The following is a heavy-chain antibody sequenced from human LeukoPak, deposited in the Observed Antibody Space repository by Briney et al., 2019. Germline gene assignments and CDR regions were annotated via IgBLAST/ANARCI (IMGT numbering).Heavy chain of an antibody. V-gene: IGHV4-59*01. Sequence: SETLSLTCTVYGGSISSYYGSWIREPPGKVLEWVGDIYYSGYTNYNPSLKSRVTISVDTSKNLFSLKLRSVTAADTAVYYCARETSQKGAHYMDVWGKGTTVTISS. D-gene: IGHD3-16*01. CDR1: GGSISSYY. J-gene: IGHJ6*03. CDR3: ARETSQKGAHYMDV. CDR2: IYYSGYT.